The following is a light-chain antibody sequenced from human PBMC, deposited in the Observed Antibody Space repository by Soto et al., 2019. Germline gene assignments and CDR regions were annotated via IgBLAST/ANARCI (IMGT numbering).Light chain of an antibody. J-gene: IGKJ1*01. CDR2: KAS. Sequence: DIQMTQSPSTLSGSVGDRVTITCRASQTISSWLAWYQQKPGKAPKLLIYKASTLKSGVPSRFSGSGSGTEFTLTISSLQPDDFAIYYCQHYNSYSQAFGQGTKVELQ. CDR3: QHYNSYSQA. CDR1: QTISSW. V-gene: IGKV1-5*03.